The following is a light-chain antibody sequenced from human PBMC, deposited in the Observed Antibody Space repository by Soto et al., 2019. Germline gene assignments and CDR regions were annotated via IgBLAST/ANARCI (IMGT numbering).Light chain of an antibody. J-gene: IGKJ1*01. CDR1: QSISSSY. CDR3: QQYNNWPRT. Sequence: PQAPSNLCFSPGGRVTLSCRASQSISSSYFAWYQQKPGQAPRLLIYHTSSRATGIPARFSGSGSGTEFTLTISSLQSEDFAVYYCQQYNNWPRTFGQGTKVDIK. V-gene: IGKV3D-15*01. CDR2: HTS.